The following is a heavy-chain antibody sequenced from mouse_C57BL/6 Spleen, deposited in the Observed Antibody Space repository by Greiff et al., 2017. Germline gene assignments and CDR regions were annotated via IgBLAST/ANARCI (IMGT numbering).Heavy chain of an antibody. CDR3: ARQVTTVYYAMDY. CDR2: INPSSGYT. D-gene: IGHD2-2*01. CDR1: GYTFTSYW. J-gene: IGHJ4*01. Sequence: VQLQQSGAELAKPGASVKLSCKASGYTFTSYWMHWVKQRPGQGLEWIGYINPSSGYTKYNQKFKDKATLTADKSSSTAYMQLSSLTYEDSAVYYCARQVTTVYYAMDYWGQGTSVTVSS. V-gene: IGHV1-7*01.